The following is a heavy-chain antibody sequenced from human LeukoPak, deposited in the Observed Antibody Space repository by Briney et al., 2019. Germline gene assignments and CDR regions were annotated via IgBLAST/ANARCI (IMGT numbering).Heavy chain of an antibody. CDR1: GFTFSSYS. J-gene: IGHJ4*02. CDR3: ARGLDYYGSGSHNDY. CDR2: ISSSSSTI. D-gene: IGHD3-10*01. V-gene: IGHV3-48*01. Sequence: GGSLRLSCAASGFTFSSYSMKWVRQAPGKGLEWVSYISSSSSTIYYADAVKGRFTISRDNAKNSLYLQMNSLRAEDTAVYYCARGLDYYGSGSHNDYWGQGTLVTVSS.